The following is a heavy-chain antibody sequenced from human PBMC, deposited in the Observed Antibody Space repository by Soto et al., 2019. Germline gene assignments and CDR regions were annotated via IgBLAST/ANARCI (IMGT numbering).Heavy chain of an antibody. D-gene: IGHD6-13*01. CDR2: ISSSGASI. V-gene: IGHV3-11*01. Sequence: PGGSLRLSCAASGFTLSDYYMSWIRQAPGKGLEWVSYISSSGASIYYADSVKGRFTISRANAENSLSLQMNSLRAEDTAVYYCVRGGWSSSGGIAASWGQGTLVTVSS. J-gene: IGHJ5*02. CDR3: VRGGWSSSGGIAAS. CDR1: GFTLSDYY.